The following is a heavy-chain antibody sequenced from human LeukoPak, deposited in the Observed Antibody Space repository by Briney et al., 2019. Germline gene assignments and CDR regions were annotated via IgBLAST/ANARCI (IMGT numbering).Heavy chain of an antibody. D-gene: IGHD7-27*01. CDR3: AKDLAWGLDY. J-gene: IGHJ4*02. Sequence: WGSLRLSCAASGFAFRSYGMSWVRQAPGKGLEWVSAISGNGVGTYYADSVKGRFTISRDNSKNTLYLQMNNLRAEDTAVYYCAKDLAWGLDYWGQGTPVTVSS. CDR2: ISGNGVGT. V-gene: IGHV3-23*01. CDR1: GFAFRSYG.